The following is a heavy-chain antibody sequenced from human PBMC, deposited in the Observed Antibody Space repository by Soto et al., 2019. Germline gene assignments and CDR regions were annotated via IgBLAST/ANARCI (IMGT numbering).Heavy chain of an antibody. CDR1: GYTFTSNG. Sequence: APVKVSCKASGYTFTSNGISWVRQAPGQGLEWMGWISAYNGNTNYAQKLQGRVTMTTDTPTSTAYMELRSLRSDDTAVYYCARDEVVVAATGFDYWGQGTLVTVSS. V-gene: IGHV1-18*01. D-gene: IGHD2-15*01. CDR3: ARDEVVVAATGFDY. CDR2: ISAYNGNT. J-gene: IGHJ4*02.